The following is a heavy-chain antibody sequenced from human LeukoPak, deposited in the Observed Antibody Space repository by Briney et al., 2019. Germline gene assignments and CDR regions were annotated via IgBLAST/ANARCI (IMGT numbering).Heavy chain of an antibody. CDR1: GYTFTGYY. CDR3: ARGLITVAEGSKNYYMDV. D-gene: IGHD6-19*01. CDR2: INTNSGGT. V-gene: IGHV1-2*02. Sequence: GASVKVSCKASGYTFTGYYMHWVRQAPGQGLEWMGWINTNSGGTNYAQKFQGRVTMTRDTSISTAYMELSRLRSDDTAVYYCARGLITVAEGSKNYYMDVWGKGTTVTVSS. J-gene: IGHJ6*03.